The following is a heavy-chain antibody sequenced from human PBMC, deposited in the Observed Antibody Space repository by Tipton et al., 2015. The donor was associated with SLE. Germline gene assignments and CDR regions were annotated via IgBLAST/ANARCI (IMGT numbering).Heavy chain of an antibody. V-gene: IGHV3-49*04. J-gene: IGHJ4*02. Sequence: LSLTCAVYGGSFSGYYWSWVRQAPGKGLEWVGFIRSKAYGGTTEYAASVKGRFTISRDDSKSIAYLQMNSLKTEDTAVYYCTRVQDAPFDYWGQGTLVTVSS. CDR1: GGSFSGYY. CDR2: IRSKAYGGTT. CDR3: TRVQDAPFDY.